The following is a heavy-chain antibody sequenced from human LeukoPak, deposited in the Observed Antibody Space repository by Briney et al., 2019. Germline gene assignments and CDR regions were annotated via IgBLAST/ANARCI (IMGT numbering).Heavy chain of an antibody. CDR1: GGSISSSNW. Sequence: SETLSLTCAVSGGSISSSNWWSWVRQPPGKGLEWIGEIYHSGSTNYNPSLKSRVTISVDKSKNQFSLKLSSVTAADTAVYYCARDRRYKVPAATFDYWGQGTLVTVSS. CDR3: ARDRRYKVPAATFDY. V-gene: IGHV4-4*02. J-gene: IGHJ4*02. CDR2: IYHSGST. D-gene: IGHD2-2*01.